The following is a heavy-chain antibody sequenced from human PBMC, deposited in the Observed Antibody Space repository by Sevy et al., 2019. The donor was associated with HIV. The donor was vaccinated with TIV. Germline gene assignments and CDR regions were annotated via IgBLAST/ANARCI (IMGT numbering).Heavy chain of an antibody. J-gene: IGHJ4*02. CDR3: ARDGRSVRGSENDY. CDR1: GFTFSSYS. Sequence: GGSLRLSCAASGFTFSSYSMNWVRQAPGKGLEWVSSISSSSSYIYYADSVKGRFTISRDNAKNTLYLQMNSLRAEDTAVYYCARDGRSVRGSENDYWGQGTLVTVSS. CDR2: ISSSSSYI. V-gene: IGHV3-21*01. D-gene: IGHD3-10*01.